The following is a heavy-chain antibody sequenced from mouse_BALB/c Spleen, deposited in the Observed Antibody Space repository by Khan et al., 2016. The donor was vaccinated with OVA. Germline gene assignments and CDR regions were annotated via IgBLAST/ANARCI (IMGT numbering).Heavy chain of an antibody. D-gene: IGHD1-3*01. CDR3: ARLEDI. J-gene: IGHJ2*01. V-gene: IGHV2-9*02. CDR1: GFSLTSYG. Sequence: QVTLKESGPGLVAPSQSLSITCTVSGFSLTSYGVHWVRQPPGKGLEWLGVIWAGGSTNYYSALMSSLSISKDNSNSQLFLQMNSLQTDDTAMYYCARLEDIWGQGTTLTVSS. CDR2: IWAGGST.